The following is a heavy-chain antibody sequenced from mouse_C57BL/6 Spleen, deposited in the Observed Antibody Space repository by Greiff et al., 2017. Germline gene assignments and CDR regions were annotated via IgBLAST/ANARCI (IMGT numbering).Heavy chain of an antibody. J-gene: IGHJ1*03. CDR2: INPYNGDT. Sequence: VQLKESGPELVKPGDSVKISCKASGYSFTGYFMNWVMQSPGKSLEWIGRINPYNGDTFYNQKFKGKATLTVDKSSSTAHMELRSLTSEDSAVYYCARSGGDWDFDVWGTGTTVTVSS. CDR3: ARSGGDWDFDV. CDR1: GYSFTGYF. D-gene: IGHD3-1*01. V-gene: IGHV1-20*01.